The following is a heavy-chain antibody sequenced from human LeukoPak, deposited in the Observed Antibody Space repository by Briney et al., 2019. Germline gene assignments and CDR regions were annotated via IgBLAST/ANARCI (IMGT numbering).Heavy chain of an antibody. J-gene: IGHJ4*02. Sequence: GGSLRLSCAASGFTFSSYTMHWVRQAPGKGLEWVSSISSSSYIYYGDSVKGRFTISRDNAKNSLYLQMNSLRAEDTAVYYCARAQWLAVGYYFDYWGQGTLVTVSS. CDR3: ARAQWLAVGYYFDY. CDR1: GFTFSSYT. CDR2: ISSSSYI. D-gene: IGHD6-19*01. V-gene: IGHV3-21*01.